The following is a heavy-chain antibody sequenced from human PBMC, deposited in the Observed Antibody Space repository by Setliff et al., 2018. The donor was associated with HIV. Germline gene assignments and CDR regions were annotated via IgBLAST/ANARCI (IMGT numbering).Heavy chain of an antibody. D-gene: IGHD2-15*01. J-gene: IGHJ6*03. CDR3: ASMVGSELANYYYYMDV. Sequence: GGSLRLSCAASGFTVSSNYMSWVRQAPGKGLEWVSVIYSGGSTYYADSVKGRFTISRDNSKNTLYLQMNSLRAEDTAVYYCASMVGSELANYYYYMDVWGKGTTVTV. V-gene: IGHV3-66*02. CDR1: GFTVSSNY. CDR2: IYSGGST.